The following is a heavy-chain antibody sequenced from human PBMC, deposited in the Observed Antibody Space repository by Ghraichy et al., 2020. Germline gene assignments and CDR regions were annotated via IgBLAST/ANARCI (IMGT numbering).Heavy chain of an antibody. V-gene: IGHV3-30*02. J-gene: IGHJ4*02. CDR2: IRYDGSNK. D-gene: IGHD3-22*01. CDR3: AKPYYYDRSGYEMGDY. CDR1: GFTFSTYG. Sequence: GGSLRLSCAASGFTFSTYGMHWVRQAPGKGLEWVAFIRYDGSNKYYADSVKGRFTISRDNSENTLYLQMNSLRAEDTAVYYCAKPYYYDRSGYEMGDYWGQGTLVTVSS.